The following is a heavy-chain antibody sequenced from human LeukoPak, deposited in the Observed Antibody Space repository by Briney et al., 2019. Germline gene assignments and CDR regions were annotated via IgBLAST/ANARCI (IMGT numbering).Heavy chain of an antibody. D-gene: IGHD2-2*01. CDR2: I. CDR3: ARDRGYTDIVVVPAAKGYGMDV. V-gene: IGHV3-11*01. Sequence: IYYADSVKGRFTISRDNAKNSLYLQMNSLRAEDTAVYYCARDRGYTDIVVVPAAKGYGMDVWGQGTTVTVSS. J-gene: IGHJ6*02.